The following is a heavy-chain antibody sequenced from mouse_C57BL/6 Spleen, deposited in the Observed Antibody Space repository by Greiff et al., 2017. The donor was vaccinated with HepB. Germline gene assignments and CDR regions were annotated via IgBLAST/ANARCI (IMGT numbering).Heavy chain of an antibody. V-gene: IGHV1-82*01. CDR1: GYAFSSSW. D-gene: IGHD2-1*01. Sequence: LVESGPELVKPGASVKISCKASGYAFSSSWMNWVKQRPGKGLEWIGRIYPGDGDTNYNGKFKGKATLTADKSSSTAYMQLSSLTSEDSAVYFCATDYGNYGYYAMDYWGQGTSVTVSS. CDR3: ATDYGNYGYYAMDY. J-gene: IGHJ4*01. CDR2: IYPGDGDT.